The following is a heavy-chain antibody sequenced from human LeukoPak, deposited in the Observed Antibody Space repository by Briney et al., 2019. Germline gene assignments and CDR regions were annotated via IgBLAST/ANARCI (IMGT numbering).Heavy chain of an antibody. CDR1: GFTFSSYA. D-gene: IGHD3-22*01. Sequence: GRSLRLSCAVSGFTFSSYAMHWVRQAPGKGLEWVAVISYDGSNKYYADSVKGRFAISRDNSKNTLYLQMNSLRAEDTAVYYCARVESSGYYYYYWGQGTLVTVSS. CDR2: ISYDGSNK. V-gene: IGHV3-30*09. J-gene: IGHJ4*02. CDR3: ARVESSGYYYYY.